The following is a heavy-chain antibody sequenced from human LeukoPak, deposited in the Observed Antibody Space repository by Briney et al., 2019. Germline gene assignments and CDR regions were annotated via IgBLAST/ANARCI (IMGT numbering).Heavy chain of an antibody. CDR2: IKQDGSDI. CDR3: TRDALYGDPSYYYMDV. CDR1: GFTFNGFG. J-gene: IGHJ6*03. V-gene: IGHV3-7*01. D-gene: IGHD4-17*01. Sequence: YPGGSLRLSCAASGFTFNGFGMTWVRQAPGKGREGGANIKQDGSDIYYLGSVRGRFTISRDNAMNSLYLQMNSLRAEDTAVYYCTRDALYGDPSYYYMDVWGKGTTVTVSS.